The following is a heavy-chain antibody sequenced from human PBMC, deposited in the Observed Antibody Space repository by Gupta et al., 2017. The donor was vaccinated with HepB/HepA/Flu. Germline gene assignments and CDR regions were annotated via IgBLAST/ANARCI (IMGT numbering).Heavy chain of an antibody. CDR1: GFSLSTSGVG. Sequence: QITLKESGPTLVKPTQTLTLTCTFSGFSLSTSGVGVGWLRQPTGKALEWLALIYWNDDKRYSPSLKSRLTITKDTSKNQVVLTMTNMDPVDTATYYCAHRRLYCSSTSCYTGGFDPWGQGTLVTVSS. J-gene: IGHJ5*02. CDR3: AHRRLYCSSTSCYTGGFDP. CDR2: IYWNDDK. V-gene: IGHV2-5*01. D-gene: IGHD2-2*02.